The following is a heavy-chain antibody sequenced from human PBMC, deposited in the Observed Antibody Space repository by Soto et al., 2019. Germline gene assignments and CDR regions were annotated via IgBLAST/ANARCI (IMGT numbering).Heavy chain of an antibody. CDR3: AKRASPANIDNWFDH. CDR1: GFIFRNFA. Sequence: PXGSRCLSCVGYGFIFRNFALNWVRQAPGKGLDWVSVIRGTGLNTYYAGSVKGRFTISRDNSKNTVYLQMDSLTVEDTGIYYCAKRASPANIDNWFDHWGPGSQVTVSS. D-gene: IGHD2-15*01. V-gene: IGHV3-23*01. J-gene: IGHJ5*02. CDR2: IRGTGLNT.